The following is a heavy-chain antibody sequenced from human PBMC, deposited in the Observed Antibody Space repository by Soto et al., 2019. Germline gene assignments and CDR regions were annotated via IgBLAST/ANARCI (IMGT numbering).Heavy chain of an antibody. Sequence: SETLSLTCTVSGGSISSSSYYWGWIRQPPGKGLEWIGSIYYSGSTYYNPSLKSRVTISVDTSKNQFSLKLSSVTAADTAVYYCARQTGTGTYYYYYGMDVWGQGTTVTVS. CDR3: ARQTGTGTYYYYYGMDV. V-gene: IGHV4-39*01. CDR1: GGSISSSSYY. J-gene: IGHJ6*02. D-gene: IGHD1-1*01. CDR2: IYYSGST.